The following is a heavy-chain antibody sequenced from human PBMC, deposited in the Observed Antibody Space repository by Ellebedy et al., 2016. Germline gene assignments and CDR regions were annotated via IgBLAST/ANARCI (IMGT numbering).Heavy chain of an antibody. CDR3: ARGRVGLDV. D-gene: IGHD3/OR15-3a*01. J-gene: IGHJ6*04. CDR2: IYYNGST. CDR1: GGSISSSSYY. Sequence: SETLSLTXTVSGGSISSSSYYWGWIRQPPGKGLEWIGSIYYNGSTYYNPSLKSRVTISVDTSKNQFSLKLSSVTAADTAVYYCARGRVGLDVWGKGTTVTVSS. V-gene: IGHV4-39*01.